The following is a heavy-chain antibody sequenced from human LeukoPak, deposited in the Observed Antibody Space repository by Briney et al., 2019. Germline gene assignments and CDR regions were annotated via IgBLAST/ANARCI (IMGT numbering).Heavy chain of an antibody. CDR2: IYYSGST. CDR3: ARVAKHFRGGLSFYFMDV. Sequence: KSSETLSLTCTVSGYSISSGYYWSWIRQPPGKGLEWIGYIYYSGSTNYNPSLNSRVTISVDTSKKQFSLKLTSVIAADTAVYYCARVAKHFRGGLSFYFMDVWGIGTTVTISS. V-gene: IGHV4-61*01. D-gene: IGHD3-10*01. J-gene: IGHJ6*03. CDR1: GYSISSGYY.